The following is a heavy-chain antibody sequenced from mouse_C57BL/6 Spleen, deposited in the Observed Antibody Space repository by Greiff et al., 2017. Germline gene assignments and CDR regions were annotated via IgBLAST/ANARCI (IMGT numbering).Heavy chain of an antibody. Sequence: VQLQQSGAELVRPGASVKLSCKASGYTFTDYYINWVKQRPGQGLEWIARIYPGSGNTYYNEKFKGKATLTAEKSSSTAYMQLSSLTSEDSAVYFCAKADSSGYRFAYWGQGTLVTVSA. CDR3: AKADSSGYRFAY. CDR2: IYPGSGNT. D-gene: IGHD3-2*02. V-gene: IGHV1-76*01. J-gene: IGHJ3*01. CDR1: GYTFTDYY.